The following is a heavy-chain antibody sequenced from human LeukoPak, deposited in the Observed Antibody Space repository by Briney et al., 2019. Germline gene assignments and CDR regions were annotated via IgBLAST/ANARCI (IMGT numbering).Heavy chain of an antibody. V-gene: IGHV4-59*08. J-gene: IGHJ5*01. CDR3: GRHFTGTSGNYYTDS. CDR2: ISCTGSN. Sequence: PSETLSLTCTVSGYSISNNYWNWIRQPPGKGLEWIGYISCTGSNDYNPSLKSRVTIAVDTSRNLFSLRLTSVTAADTAVYYCGRHFTGTSGNYYTDSWGQGTLVTVSS. CDR1: GYSISNNY. D-gene: IGHD3-10*01.